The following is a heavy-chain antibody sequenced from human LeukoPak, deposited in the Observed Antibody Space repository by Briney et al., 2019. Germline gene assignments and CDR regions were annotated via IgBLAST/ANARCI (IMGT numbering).Heavy chain of an antibody. Sequence: GGSLRLSCAASGFTFSSFGMNWVRQAPGKGLDWISYISSSTSVIYYADSVKGRFTISRDNAKNSLYLQMNSLRAEDTAVYYCARATRYYDSSGSRSYYFDYWGQGTLVTVSS. V-gene: IGHV3-48*01. D-gene: IGHD3-22*01. CDR1: GFTFSSFG. CDR2: ISSSTSVI. CDR3: ARATRYYDSSGSRSYYFDY. J-gene: IGHJ4*02.